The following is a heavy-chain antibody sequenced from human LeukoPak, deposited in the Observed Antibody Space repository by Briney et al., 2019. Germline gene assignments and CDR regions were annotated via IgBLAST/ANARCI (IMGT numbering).Heavy chain of an antibody. V-gene: IGHV3-48*01. Sequence: GGSLRLSCAVSGFNFSTYNMNWVRQAPGKGLEWVSYISTSSRTIYYADSVKGRFTISRDNAENSLYLQMNSLRAEDTAVYHCARDGYDFWSDYPTTLDYWGQGTLVTVSS. CDR1: GFNFSTYN. CDR2: ISTSSRTI. J-gene: IGHJ4*02. D-gene: IGHD3-3*01. CDR3: ARDGYDFWSDYPTTLDY.